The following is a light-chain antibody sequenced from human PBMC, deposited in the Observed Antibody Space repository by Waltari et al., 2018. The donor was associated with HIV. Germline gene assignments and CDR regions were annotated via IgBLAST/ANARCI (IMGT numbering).Light chain of an antibody. CDR2: DAS. J-gene: IGKJ4*01. CDR1: QSVSSY. CDR3: QLRSTWPRALT. V-gene: IGKV3-11*01. Sequence: EIVLTQSPATLSLSPGERATLSCRASQSVSSYLAWYQQKPGQAPRLLIYDASNRDTGIPARFSGSGSGTDFTLTIRSLEPEDFAVYYCQLRSTWPRALTFGGGTKVQIK.